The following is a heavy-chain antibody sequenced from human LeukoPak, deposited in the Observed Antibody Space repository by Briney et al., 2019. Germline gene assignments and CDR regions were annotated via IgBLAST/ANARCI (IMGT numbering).Heavy chain of an antibody. CDR3: ARGRGRNSFDN. CDR2: VKPDGSES. J-gene: IGHJ4*02. V-gene: IGHV3-7*01. Sequence: PGGSLRLSCAVSGLTFSRSWIVWIRQAPGKGLGWVASVKPDGSESWYVDSVKGRFTISRDNSKNSLYLQLTSLRAEDTALYYCARGRGRNSFDNWGQGTLVSVSS. D-gene: IGHD1-14*01. CDR1: GLTFSRSW.